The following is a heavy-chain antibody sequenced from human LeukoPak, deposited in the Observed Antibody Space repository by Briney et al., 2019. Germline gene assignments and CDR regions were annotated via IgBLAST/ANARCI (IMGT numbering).Heavy chain of an antibody. CDR3: ARIGHDLYQTFDS. D-gene: IGHD2-2*01. J-gene: IGHJ5*01. CDR2: IIPIFGTA. V-gene: IGHV1-69*05. Sequence: SVKVSCKASGGTFSSYAISWVRQAPGQGLEWMGGIIPIFGTANYAQKFQGRVTITTDESTSTTYMELSSLRTEDTAIYYCARIGHDLYQTFDSWGHGTLITVSS. CDR1: GGTFSSYA.